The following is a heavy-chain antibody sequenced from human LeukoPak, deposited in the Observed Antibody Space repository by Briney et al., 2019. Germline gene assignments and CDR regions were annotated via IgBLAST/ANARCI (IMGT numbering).Heavy chain of an antibody. J-gene: IGHJ4*02. CDR2: LSGSGVGT. V-gene: IGHV3-23*01. D-gene: IGHD4-23*01. CDR3: AKVGGGHTTGNFDY. CDR1: GFAFSSDA. Sequence: GASLRLSCAASGFAFSSDAMSWVRQAPGKGLEWGSTLSGSGVGTDYADSVRRRFTLSTDNSKTTLYLQINSLRAEDTAVYYCAKVGGGHTTGNFDYWGQGTLVTVSS.